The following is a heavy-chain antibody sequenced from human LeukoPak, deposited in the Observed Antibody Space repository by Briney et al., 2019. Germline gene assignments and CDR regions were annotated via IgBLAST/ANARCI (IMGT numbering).Heavy chain of an antibody. CDR2: INHSGST. V-gene: IGHV4-34*01. CDR1: GGSFSGYY. Sequence: SETLSLTCAVYGGSFSGYYWSGIRQPPGKGLEWIGEINHSGSTNYNPSLKSRVTISVETSKNQFSLKLRSVTAADTAVYYCARLRYYYGSGTTLRYYYYMDVWGKGTTVTISS. J-gene: IGHJ6*03. CDR3: ARLRYYYGSGTTLRYYYYMDV. D-gene: IGHD3-10*01.